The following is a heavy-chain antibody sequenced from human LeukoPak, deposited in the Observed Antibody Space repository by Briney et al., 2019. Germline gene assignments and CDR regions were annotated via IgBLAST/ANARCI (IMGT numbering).Heavy chain of an antibody. V-gene: IGHV3-23*01. Sequence: PGGSLRLSCAASGFTFSSYAMSWVRQAPGKGLEWVSAISGSGGSTYYADSVKGRFTISRDNSKNTLYLQMNSLRVEDTAVYYCAKGFDPRPALSGAFDIWGQGTMVTVSS. CDR1: GFTFSSYA. CDR3: AKGFDPRPALSGAFDI. CDR2: ISGSGGST. J-gene: IGHJ3*02. D-gene: IGHD2-2*01.